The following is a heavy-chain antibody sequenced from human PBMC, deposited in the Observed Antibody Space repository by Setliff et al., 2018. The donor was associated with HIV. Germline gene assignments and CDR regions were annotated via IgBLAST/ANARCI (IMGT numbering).Heavy chain of an antibody. CDR2: IIPMFDTA. CDR1: GGSFSRSA. Sequence: GASVKVSCKASGGSFSRSAISWVRQAPGQGLEWMGGIIPMFDTANYAERFHGRVTMTADESTSTVYIELSRLRPEDTAVYYCARDLGGDDSRYWYFDVWGRGTLVTVSS. V-gene: IGHV1-69*13. D-gene: IGHD2-21*02. CDR3: ARDLGGDDSRYWYFDV. J-gene: IGHJ2*01.